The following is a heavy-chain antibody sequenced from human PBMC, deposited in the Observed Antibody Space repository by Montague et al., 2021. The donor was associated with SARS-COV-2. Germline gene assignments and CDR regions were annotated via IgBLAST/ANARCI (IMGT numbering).Heavy chain of an antibody. CDR1: GGSISSSSYY. CDR2: IYYSGXT. CDR3: AGNRRITMIVVVIGSGFDP. J-gene: IGHJ5*02. Sequence: SETLSLTCTVSGGSISSSSYYWGWIRQPPGKGLEWIGGIYYSGXTXYXXXXEXRVTISVDTSKNQFSLKLSSVTAADTAVYYCAGNRRITMIVVVIGSGFDPWGQGTLVTVSS. V-gene: IGHV4-39*01. D-gene: IGHD3-22*01.